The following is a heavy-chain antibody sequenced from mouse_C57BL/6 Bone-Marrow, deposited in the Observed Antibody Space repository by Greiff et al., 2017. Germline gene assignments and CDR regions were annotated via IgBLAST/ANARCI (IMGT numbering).Heavy chain of an antibody. V-gene: IGHV3-6*01. J-gene: IGHJ4*01. D-gene: IGHD1-1*01. CDR1: GYSITSGYY. Sequence: EVKLMESGPGLVKPSQSLSLTCSVTGYSITSGYYWNWIRQFPGNKLEWMGYISYDGSNNYNPSLKNRISITRDTSKNQFFLKLNSVTTEDTATYYCARRGTTVAGAMDYWGQGTSVTVSS. CDR3: ARRGTTVAGAMDY. CDR2: ISYDGSN.